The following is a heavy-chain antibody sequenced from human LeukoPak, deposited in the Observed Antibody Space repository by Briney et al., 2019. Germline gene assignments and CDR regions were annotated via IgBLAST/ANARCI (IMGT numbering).Heavy chain of an antibody. V-gene: IGHV1-18*01. CDR2: ISAYNGNT. CDR3: AREGVMVVPATRDYYYFGMDV. Sequence: ASVKVSCKASGYTFTNYGFSWVRQAPGQGLEWMGWISAYNGNTNYAQRLQGRVTMTTDTSTNTAYMELRSLRSDDTAVYYCAREGVMVVPATRDYYYFGMDVWGLGTTVIVSS. J-gene: IGHJ6*02. D-gene: IGHD2-15*01. CDR1: GYTFTNYG.